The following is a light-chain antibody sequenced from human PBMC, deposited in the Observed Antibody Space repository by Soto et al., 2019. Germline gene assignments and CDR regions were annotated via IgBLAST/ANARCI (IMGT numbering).Light chain of an antibody. CDR3: QQLNSYPLT. V-gene: IGKV1-9*01. CDR2: AAS. J-gene: IGKJ3*01. CDR1: QGISSY. Sequence: IQLTQSPSSLSASVGDRVTLTCRASQGISSYLAWYQQKPGRAPKLLIYAASTLQSGVPSRFSGSGSGTDFTLTISRLQPEDFATYYCQQLNSYPLTFGPGTKVDMK.